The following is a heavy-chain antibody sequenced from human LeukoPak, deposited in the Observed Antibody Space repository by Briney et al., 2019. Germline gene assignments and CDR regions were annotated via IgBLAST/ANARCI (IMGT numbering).Heavy chain of an antibody. CDR2: IKSKTDGGTT. V-gene: IGHV3-15*07. D-gene: IGHD4-11*01. Sequence: PGGSLRLSCAASGFTFSNAWINWVRQAPGKGLEWVGRIKSKTDGGTTDYAAPVKGRFTISRDDSKTTLYLQMNSLKTEDTAVYYYTTEPPTVTTIYYYGMDVWGQGTTVTVSS. J-gene: IGHJ6*02. CDR3: TTEPPTVTTIYYYGMDV. CDR1: GFTFSNAW.